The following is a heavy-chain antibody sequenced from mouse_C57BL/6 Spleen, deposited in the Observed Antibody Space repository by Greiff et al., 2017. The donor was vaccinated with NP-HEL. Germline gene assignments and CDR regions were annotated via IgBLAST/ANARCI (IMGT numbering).Heavy chain of an antibody. CDR2: IDPSDSET. J-gene: IGHJ3*01. D-gene: IGHD2-5*01. CDR3: AREDSNYSPGFAY. CDR1: GYTFTSYW. Sequence: VQLQQPGAELVRPGSSVKLSCKASGYTFTSYWMHWVKQRPIQGLEWIGNIDPSDSETHYNQKFKDKATLTVDKSSSTAYMQLSSLTSEDSAVYYCAREDSNYSPGFAYWGQGTLVTVSA. V-gene: IGHV1-52*01.